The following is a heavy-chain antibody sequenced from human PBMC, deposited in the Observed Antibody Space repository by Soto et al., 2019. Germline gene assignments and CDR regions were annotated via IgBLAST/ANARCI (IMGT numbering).Heavy chain of an antibody. CDR3: ARGSGWYGY. J-gene: IGHJ4*02. CDR1: GGSTSSYY. Sequence: QVQLQESGPGLVNPSETLSLTCTVSGGSTSSYYWSWIRQPPGKRLEWIGYIHYSGSTNYNPSLKSRVTLSGDTSKNQFSLKLSSVTAADTAVYYCARGSGWYGYWGQGTLVTVSS. CDR2: IHYSGST. V-gene: IGHV4-59*01. D-gene: IGHD6-19*01.